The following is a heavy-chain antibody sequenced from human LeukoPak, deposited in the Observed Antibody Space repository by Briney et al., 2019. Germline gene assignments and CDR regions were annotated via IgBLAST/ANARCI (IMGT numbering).Heavy chain of an antibody. D-gene: IGHD6-19*01. CDR1: GYTFTNYD. V-gene: IGHV1-2*02. CDR2: INPNSAGT. CDR3: AREDSGWYVDY. Sequence: WASVKVSFKASGYTFTNYDINWVRQAPGQGLEWMGWINPNSAGTNYVQKFEGRVTMTRDTSISTAYMELSRLRSDDTAVYYCAREDSGWYVDYWGQGTLVTVSS. J-gene: IGHJ4*02.